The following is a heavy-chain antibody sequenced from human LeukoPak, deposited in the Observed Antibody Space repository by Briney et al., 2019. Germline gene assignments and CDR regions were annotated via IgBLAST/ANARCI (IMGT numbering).Heavy chain of an antibody. CDR2: IIPIFGTA. D-gene: IGHD5-24*01. CDR1: GGTFSSYA. V-gene: IGHV1-69*13. CDR3: ASGPPKEMATSIDY. Sequence: ASVKVSCKASGGTFSSYAISWVRQAPGQGLEWMGGIIPIFGTANYAQKFQGRVTITADESTGTAYMELSSLRSEDTAVYYCASGPPKEMATSIDYWGQGTLVTVSS. J-gene: IGHJ4*02.